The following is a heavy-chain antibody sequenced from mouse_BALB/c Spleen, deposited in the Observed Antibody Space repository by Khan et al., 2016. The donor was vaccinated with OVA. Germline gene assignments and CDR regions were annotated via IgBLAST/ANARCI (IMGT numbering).Heavy chain of an antibody. V-gene: IGHV3-5*02. CDR3: ARDRGGFDSDYFDY. CDR2: LYYSGTT. Sequence: EVQLQESGPGLVKPSQTVSLTCTVTGISITTGNYRWSWIRHFPGNKLEWIGYLYYSGTTTYNPSLTSRTTITRDTSKNRFFLEMNSLTTEDTATYYGARDRGGFDSDYFDYWGQGTALTVSS. CDR1: GISITTGNYR. J-gene: IGHJ2*01. D-gene: IGHD2-2*01.